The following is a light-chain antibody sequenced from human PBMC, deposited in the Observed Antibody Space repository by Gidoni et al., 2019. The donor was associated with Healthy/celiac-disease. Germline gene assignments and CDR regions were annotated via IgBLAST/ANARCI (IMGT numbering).Light chain of an antibody. CDR2: DAS. J-gene: IGKJ4*01. V-gene: IGKV3-11*01. CDR1: QSVSSY. Sequence: EIVLTQSTATLSLSPGERATLSCRASQSVSSYLAWYQQKPGQAPRLLIYDASTRATCIPARFSGSGSGTDFPLTISSLEPEDFAVYYCQQRSNWPFLTFGGGTKVEIK. CDR3: QQRSNWPFLT.